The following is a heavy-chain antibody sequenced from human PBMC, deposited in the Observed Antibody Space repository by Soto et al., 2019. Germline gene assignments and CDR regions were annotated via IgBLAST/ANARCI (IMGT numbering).Heavy chain of an antibody. J-gene: IGHJ5*02. Sequence: GSGPTLVNPSETLTLTCSVSGFSLSDTTMGVSWIRKPPRKVLVWLAHIFSNDEKSYSTSLKTRLTISKDTSRSQVVLTMTNMDPVDTATYYCATTSSNSWTAFQTWGQGTMVTVSS. CDR3: ATTSSNSWTAFQT. V-gene: IGHV2-26*01. D-gene: IGHD2-21*02. CDR2: IFSNDEK. CDR1: GFSLSDTTMG.